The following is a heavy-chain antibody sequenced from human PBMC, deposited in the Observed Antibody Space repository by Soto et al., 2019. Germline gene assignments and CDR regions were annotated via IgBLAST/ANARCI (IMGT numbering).Heavy chain of an antibody. CDR1: VFSLSTSGMG. CDR2: IYWDDDK. V-gene: IGHV2-5*02. D-gene: IGHD7-27*01. J-gene: IGHJ5*02. CDR3: AHVTGDPVTRKYNWFDP. Sequence: SGPTLGNPAQTLGLTCTFSVFSLSTSGMGVGWIRQRPGKALEWLALIYWDDDKRYSPSLKSRLTITRDTSKNQVVLTMTNMDPVDTATYYCAHVTGDPVTRKYNWFDPWGQGTLVTVSS.